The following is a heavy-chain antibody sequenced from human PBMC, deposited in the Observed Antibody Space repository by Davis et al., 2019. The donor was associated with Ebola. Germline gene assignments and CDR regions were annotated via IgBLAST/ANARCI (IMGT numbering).Heavy chain of an antibody. CDR1: GGSFSAYY. J-gene: IGHJ6*04. Sequence: MPSETLSLTCAVDGGSFSAYYWSWIRQPPGKGLEWIGEIYHSGDTNYNPSLKSRVTISVDTSKSQFSLRLSSVSAADTAMYYCVRLSIVAPETLYYNYDVDVWGKGTTVAVSS. CDR3: VRLSIVAPETLYYNYDVDV. CDR2: IYHSGDT. V-gene: IGHV4-34*01. D-gene: IGHD6-6*01.